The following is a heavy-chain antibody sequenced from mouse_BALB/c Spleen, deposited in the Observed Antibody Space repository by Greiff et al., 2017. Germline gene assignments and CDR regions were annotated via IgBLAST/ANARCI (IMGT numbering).Heavy chain of an antibody. J-gene: IGHJ3*01. Sequence: EVKLMESGPSLVKPSQTLSLTCSVTGDSITSCYWNWVRKFPGNKLEYMGYISYSGSTYYNPSLKSRISITRDTSKNQYYLELNSVTTEDTATYYCETRTPLAYWGQGTLVTVSA. D-gene: IGHD3-3*01. V-gene: IGHV3-8*02. CDR3: ETRTPLAY. CDR1: GDSITSCY. CDR2: ISYSGST.